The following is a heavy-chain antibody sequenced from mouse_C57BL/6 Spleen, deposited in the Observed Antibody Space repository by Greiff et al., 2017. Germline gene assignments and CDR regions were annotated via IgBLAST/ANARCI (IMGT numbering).Heavy chain of an antibody. Sequence: VQLKESGPELVKPGASVKIPCKASGYTFTDYNMDWVKQSHGKSLEWIGDINPNNGGTIYNQKFKGKATLTVDKSSSTAYMELSSLTSEDTAVYYCERGSSRWCFDDWGKGTMVTVSS. CDR1: GYTFTDYN. D-gene: IGHD1-1*01. CDR3: ERGSSRWCFDD. J-gene: IGHJ1*03. V-gene: IGHV1-18*01. CDR2: INPNNGGT.